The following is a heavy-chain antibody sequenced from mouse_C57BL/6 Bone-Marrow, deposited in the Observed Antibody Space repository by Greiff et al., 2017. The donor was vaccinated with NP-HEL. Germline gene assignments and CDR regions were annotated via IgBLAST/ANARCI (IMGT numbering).Heavy chain of an antibody. CDR3: ARDPYYGSPFAD. J-gene: IGHJ3*01. V-gene: IGHV1-81*01. CDR1: GYTFTSYG. Sequence: QVQLKESGAELARPGASVKLSCKASGYTFTSYGISWVKQRTGQGLEWIGEIYPRSGNTYYNEKFKGKATLTADKSSSTAYMELRSLTSEDSAVYFCARDPYYGSPFADWGQGTLVTVSA. CDR2: IYPRSGNT. D-gene: IGHD1-1*01.